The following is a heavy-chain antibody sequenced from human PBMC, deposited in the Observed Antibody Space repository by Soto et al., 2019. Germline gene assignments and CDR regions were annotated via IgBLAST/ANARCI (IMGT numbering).Heavy chain of an antibody. CDR2: ISTSGSYM. CDR3: ARVYGDYESAYYYYDLDV. Sequence: PGGSLRLSCAASGFTFTTAWINWVRQAPGKGLEWVSSISTSGSYMYYADSVKGRFTISRDNAKNSVSLQMNSLRAEDTAVYYCARVYGDYESAYYYYDLDVWGRGTTVTVSS. D-gene: IGHD4-17*01. J-gene: IGHJ6*02. V-gene: IGHV3-21*06. CDR1: GFTFTTAW.